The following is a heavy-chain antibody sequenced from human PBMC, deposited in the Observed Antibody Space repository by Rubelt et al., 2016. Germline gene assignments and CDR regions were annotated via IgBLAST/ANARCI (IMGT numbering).Heavy chain of an antibody. Sequence: GKGLEWISYISSSSTTIYYADSVKGRFTISRDNAKNSLYLQMNSLRGEDTAVYYCANPYYYDSSGLPTLWGQGTLVTVSS. CDR2: ISSSSTTI. V-gene: IGHV3-48*01. J-gene: IGHJ4*02. D-gene: IGHD3-22*01. CDR3: ANPYYYDSSGLPTL.